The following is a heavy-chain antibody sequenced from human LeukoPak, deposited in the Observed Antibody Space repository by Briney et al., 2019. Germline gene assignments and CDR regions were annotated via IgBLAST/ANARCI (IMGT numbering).Heavy chain of an antibody. V-gene: IGHV3-11*04. D-gene: IGHD4/OR15-4a*01. Sequence: GGSLRLSCAASGFTFSDYYMSWIRQAPGKGLEWVSYISSSSSTIYYADSVKGRFTISRDNAKNSLYLQMNSLRAEDTAVYYCARESDFNANFDAFDIWGQGTVVTVSS. CDR1: GFTFSDYY. CDR2: ISSSSSTI. CDR3: ARESDFNANFDAFDI. J-gene: IGHJ3*02.